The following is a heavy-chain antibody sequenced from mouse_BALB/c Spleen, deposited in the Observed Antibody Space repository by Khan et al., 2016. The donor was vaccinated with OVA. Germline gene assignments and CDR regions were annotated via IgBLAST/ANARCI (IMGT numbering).Heavy chain of an antibody. CDR2: TNPTNGRT. Sequence: QVHVKQSGAELVKAGASVKMSCKASGYTFTSYWMHWVKQRLGQGLEWFAETNPTNGRTYYNEKFKSKATLTVDKSSSTAYMLLSGPTFEASAVYYCARIKKIVATYFDYWGQGTTLTVSS. J-gene: IGHJ2*01. CDR3: ARIKKIVATYFDY. D-gene: IGHD1-1*01. CDR1: GYTFTSYW. V-gene: IGHV1S81*02.